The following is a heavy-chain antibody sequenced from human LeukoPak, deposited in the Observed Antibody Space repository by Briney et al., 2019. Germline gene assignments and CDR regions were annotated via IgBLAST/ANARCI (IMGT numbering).Heavy chain of an antibody. J-gene: IGHJ4*02. CDR2: IKSKTDGGTT. CDR1: GFTFSNAW. Sequence: GGSLRLSCAASGFTFSNAWMSWVRQAPGKGLEWVGRIKSKTDGGTTDYAAPVKGRFTISRDDSKNTLYLQMNSLKTEDTHVYYCATDPQSLWFGELLPLNWGQGTLVTVSS. V-gene: IGHV3-15*01. D-gene: IGHD3-10*01. CDR3: ATDPQSLWFGELLPLN.